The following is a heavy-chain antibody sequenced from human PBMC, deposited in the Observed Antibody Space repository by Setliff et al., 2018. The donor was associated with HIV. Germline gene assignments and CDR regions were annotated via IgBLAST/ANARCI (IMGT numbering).Heavy chain of an antibody. V-gene: IGHV4-31*03. CDR3: ARGLVVVTDSDYDTNYYYYYYMDV. Sequence: NPSETLSLTCTVSGGSISSGGYYWSWIRQHPGKGLEWIGYIYYSGSTYYNPSLKSRVTISIDTSKNQFSLKLSSVTAADTAVYYCARGLVVVTDSDYDTNYYYYYYMDVWGKGTTVTVSS. D-gene: IGHD5-12*01. J-gene: IGHJ6*03. CDR2: IYYSGST. CDR1: GGSISSGGYY.